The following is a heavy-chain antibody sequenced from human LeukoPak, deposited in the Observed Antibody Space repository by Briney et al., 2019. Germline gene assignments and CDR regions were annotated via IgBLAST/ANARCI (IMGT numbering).Heavy chain of an antibody. CDR1: GGSISSSSYY. J-gene: IGHJ6*03. CDR3: ARTYGDYARGDYYYYTDV. Sequence: SETLSLTCTVSGGSISSSSYYWGWIRQPPGKGLEWIGSIYYSGSTYYNPSLKSRVTISVDTSKNQFSLKLSSVTAADTAVYYCARTYGDYARGDYYYYTDVWGKGTTVTVSS. D-gene: IGHD4-17*01. V-gene: IGHV4-39*01. CDR2: IYYSGST.